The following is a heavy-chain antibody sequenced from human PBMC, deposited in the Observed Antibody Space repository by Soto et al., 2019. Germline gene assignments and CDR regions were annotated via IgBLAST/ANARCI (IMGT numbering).Heavy chain of an antibody. CDR2: TYYRSKWYN. Sequence: SQTLSLTRAISVDSVSTNSATCDWVRQSPSRGLGWLGRTYYRSKWYNDSAVSVNSRITINPDTSKNQSSLQLNYVTPEDTVVYYCVRTPASGTLDPWGQGTLVTVSS. CDR3: VRTPASGTLDP. V-gene: IGHV6-1*01. CDR1: VDSVSTNSAT. D-gene: IGHD6-13*01. J-gene: IGHJ5*02.